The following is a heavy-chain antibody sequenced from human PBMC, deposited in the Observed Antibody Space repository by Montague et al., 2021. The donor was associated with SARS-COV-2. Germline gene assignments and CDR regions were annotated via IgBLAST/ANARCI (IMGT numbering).Heavy chain of an antibody. Sequence: SETLSLTCTVSGRSISRYSWTWIRQPPGKGLEWIGYIYNSGSTNYNPSLTSRVTISVDTSKNQFSLKLSSVAAADTAVYYCARVSRGSSWYEVAFDIWGQGTMVTVSS. J-gene: IGHJ3*02. CDR1: GRSISRYS. CDR3: ARVSRGSSWYEVAFDI. D-gene: IGHD6-13*01. V-gene: IGHV4-59*01. CDR2: IYNSGST.